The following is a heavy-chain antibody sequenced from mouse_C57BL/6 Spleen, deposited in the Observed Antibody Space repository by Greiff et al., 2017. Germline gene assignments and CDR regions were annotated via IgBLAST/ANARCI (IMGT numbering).Heavy chain of an antibody. J-gene: IGHJ3*01. CDR3: AREDWDEGFAY. D-gene: IGHD4-1*01. V-gene: IGHV1-64*01. Sequence: QVQLKQPGAELVKPGASVKLSCKASGYTFTSYWMHWVKQRPGQGLEWIGMIHPNSGSTNYNEKFKSKATLTVDKSSSTAYMQLSSLTSEDSAVYYCAREDWDEGFAYWGQGTLVTVSA. CDR1: GYTFTSYW. CDR2: IHPNSGST.